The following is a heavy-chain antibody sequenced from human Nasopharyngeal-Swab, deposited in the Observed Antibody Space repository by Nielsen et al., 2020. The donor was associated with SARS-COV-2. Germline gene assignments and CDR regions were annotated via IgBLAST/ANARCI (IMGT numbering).Heavy chain of an antibody. CDR3: AGSGWEDYYFDY. D-gene: IGHD6-19*01. CDR1: GFTFSSYA. J-gene: IGHJ4*02. V-gene: IGHV3-23*01. Sequence: GESLKISCAASGFTFSSYAMSWVRQAPGKGLEWVSIISGSGDTTYYADSVKGRFTISRDNAKNSLYLQMNSLRAEDTALYYCAGSGWEDYYFDYWGQGTLVTVSS. CDR2: ISGSGDTT.